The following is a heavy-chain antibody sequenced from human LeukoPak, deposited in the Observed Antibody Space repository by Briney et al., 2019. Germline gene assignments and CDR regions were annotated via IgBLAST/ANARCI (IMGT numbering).Heavy chain of an antibody. CDR2: ISGSGGST. CDR1: GFTFSSYG. V-gene: IGHV3-23*01. D-gene: IGHD3-3*01. J-gene: IGHJ4*02. Sequence: GGSLRLSCAASGFTFSSYGMSWVRQAPGKGLEWVSAISGSGGSTYYADSVKGRFTISRDNSKNTLYLQMNSLRAEDTAVYYCAKGLGGYYMGNFDYWGQGTLVTVSS. CDR3: AKGLGGYYMGNFDY.